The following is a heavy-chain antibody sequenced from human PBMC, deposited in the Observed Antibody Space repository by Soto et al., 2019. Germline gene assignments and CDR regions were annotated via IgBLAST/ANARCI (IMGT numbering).Heavy chain of an antibody. V-gene: IGHV4-4*02. D-gene: IGHD3-10*01. CDR2: IYHSGST. Sequence: SETLSLTCAVSGGSISSSNWCSWVRQPPGKGLEWIGEIYHSGSTNYNPSLKSRVTISVDKSKNQFSLKLSSVTAADTAVYYCARDTSMVRGVNSNYWGQGTLVTVSS. J-gene: IGHJ4*02. CDR1: GGSISSSNW. CDR3: ARDTSMVRGVNSNY.